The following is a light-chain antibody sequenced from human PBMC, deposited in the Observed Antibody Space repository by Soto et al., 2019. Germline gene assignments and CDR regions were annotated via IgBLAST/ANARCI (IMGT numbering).Light chain of an antibody. CDR1: SGDVGDYYL. CDR2: EGS. J-gene: IGLJ2*01. CDR3: CSYAVTVV. Sequence: QSALTQPASVSGSPGQSITISCSETSGDVGDYYLVSWYQQHPGKSPRLIIYEGSKRPSGVSDRFSGSRSGHTASLTISGLQAEDEAVYYCCSYAVTVVFGGGTKVTVL. V-gene: IGLV2-23*01.